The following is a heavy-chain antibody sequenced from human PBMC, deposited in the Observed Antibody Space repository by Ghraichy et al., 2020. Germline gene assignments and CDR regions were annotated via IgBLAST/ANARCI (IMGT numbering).Heavy chain of an antibody. V-gene: IGHV4-4*07. D-gene: IGHD5-18*01. CDR1: GGAISNDY. J-gene: IGHJ5*02. CDR2: IHISGNT. Sequence: SETLSLTCTVSGGAISNDYWCWIRQPAGKGLEWIGRIHISGNTNYNPSLKSRVTLSVDTSKNQFSLKLTSMTAADTAVYYCARDDSFAGGRNWFDHWGPGTLVTVSS. CDR3: ARDDSFAGGRNWFDH.